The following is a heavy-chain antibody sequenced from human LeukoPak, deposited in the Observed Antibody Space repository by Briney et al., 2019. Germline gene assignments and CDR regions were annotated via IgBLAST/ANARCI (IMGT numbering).Heavy chain of an antibody. D-gene: IGHD6-13*01. CDR2: ISAYNGNI. CDR1: GYTFTSYG. Sequence: GASVKVSCKASGYTFTSYGISWVRQAPGQGLQWMGWISAYNGNINYAQKFQGRVTMTTDTSTSTAYMELRSLRSDDTAVYYCAGTSGDSSSWYVPFDYWGQGTLVTVSS. J-gene: IGHJ4*02. V-gene: IGHV1-18*01. CDR3: AGTSGDSSSWYVPFDY.